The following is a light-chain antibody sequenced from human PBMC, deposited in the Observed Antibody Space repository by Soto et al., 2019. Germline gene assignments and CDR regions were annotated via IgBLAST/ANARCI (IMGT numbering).Light chain of an antibody. Sequence: QSVLTQPASVSGSPGQSITISCTGTSGDVGSYNLVSWYQQHPGKAPKLMIYEDSKRPSGVSNRFSGSKSGNTASLTISGLQAEDEADYYCRSFAGSSTFVVFGGGTKLTVL. J-gene: IGLJ2*01. CDR1: SGDVGSYNL. V-gene: IGLV2-23*02. CDR3: RSFAGSSTFVV. CDR2: EDS.